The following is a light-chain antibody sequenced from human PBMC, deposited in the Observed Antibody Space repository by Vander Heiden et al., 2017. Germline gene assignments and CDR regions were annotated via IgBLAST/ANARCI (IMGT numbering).Light chain of an antibody. CDR1: SSDFGSYNF. Sequence: QSALTQPAPVSGSPGQSITISCTGISSDFGSYNFVSWYQQHPGKAPKLMIYEGTKRPSGVSSRFSGSKSGNTASLTISGRQGDDEADYYCCAYAGRSTVLFGGGTKLTVL. CDR2: EGT. CDR3: CAYAGRSTVL. V-gene: IGLV2-23*01. J-gene: IGLJ2*01.